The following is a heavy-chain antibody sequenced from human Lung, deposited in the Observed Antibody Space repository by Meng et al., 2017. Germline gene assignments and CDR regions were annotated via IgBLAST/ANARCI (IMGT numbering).Heavy chain of an antibody. D-gene: IGHD4-11*01. Sequence: QGHLRQWGAGLLKPSETLSLTCVSAGGSFSDYYWSWIRQPPGKGLEWIGEINHSGSTNYNPSLESRATISVDTSQNNLSLKLSSVTAADSAVYYCARGPTTMAHDFDYWGQGTLVTVSS. CDR2: INHSGST. J-gene: IGHJ4*02. CDR1: GGSFSDYY. CDR3: ARGPTTMAHDFDY. V-gene: IGHV4-34*01.